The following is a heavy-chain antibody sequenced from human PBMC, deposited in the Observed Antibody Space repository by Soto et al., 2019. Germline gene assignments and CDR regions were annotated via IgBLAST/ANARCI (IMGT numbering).Heavy chain of an antibody. CDR2: INHSAST. J-gene: IGHJ4*02. V-gene: IGHV4-34*01. CDR3: ASGGKQLWGAIGY. CDR1: GGSFSRYY. Sequence: QVQLQQWGAGLLKPSETLSLTCAVYGGSFSRYYWSWIRQPPGKGLEWIGEINHSASTNYNPSLKRRVTISVDQSMNQFSLKLSSVTAADTAVYYRASGGKQLWGAIGYRGQGTLVTVSS. D-gene: IGHD5-18*01.